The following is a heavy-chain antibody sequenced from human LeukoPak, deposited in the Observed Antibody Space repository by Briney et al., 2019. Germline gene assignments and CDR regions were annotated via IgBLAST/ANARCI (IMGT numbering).Heavy chain of an antibody. J-gene: IGHJ6*03. CDR1: GGSFSGYY. Sequence: SETLSLTCAVYGGSFSGYYWGWIRQPPGKGLEWIGSIYHSGSTYYNPSLKSRVTISVDTSKNQFSLNLRSVTAADTAVYYCARDSTDVLTGSPSDYYYYMDVWGKGTTVTVSS. CDR2: IYHSGST. V-gene: IGHV4-38-2*02. D-gene: IGHD3-9*01. CDR3: ARDSTDVLTGSPSDYYYYMDV.